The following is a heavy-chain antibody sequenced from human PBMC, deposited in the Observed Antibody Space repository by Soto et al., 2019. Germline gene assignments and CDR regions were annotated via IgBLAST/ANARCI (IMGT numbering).Heavy chain of an antibody. CDR1: VGSVTNGYYY. Sequence: QVQLQESAPGLVKPSETLSLTCSVSVGSVTNGYYYWSWIRQSPGKGLEWIGYMYYSGSTTYNPSLKSRVTISVDRSKNRFSLKLSYVTAADTAMYYCARGASPTSVTGSYLDYRGQGTLVTVSP. D-gene: IGHD1-20*01. J-gene: IGHJ4*02. CDR2: MYYSGST. CDR3: ARGASPTSVTGSYLDY. V-gene: IGHV4-61*01.